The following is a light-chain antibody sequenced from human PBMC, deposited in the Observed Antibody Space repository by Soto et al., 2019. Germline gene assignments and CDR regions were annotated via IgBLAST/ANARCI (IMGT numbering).Light chain of an antibody. J-gene: IGLJ1*01. CDR2: EVS. Sequence: SALTQPASVSGSPGQSITISCTVTSIDVGGYNYVSWYQQHPGKAPKLMIYEVSNRPSGVSNRFSGSKSGNTASLTISGLQAEDEADYYCTSYTSSITYVFGTGTKVTVL. CDR1: SIDVGGYNY. V-gene: IGLV2-14*01. CDR3: TSYTSSITYV.